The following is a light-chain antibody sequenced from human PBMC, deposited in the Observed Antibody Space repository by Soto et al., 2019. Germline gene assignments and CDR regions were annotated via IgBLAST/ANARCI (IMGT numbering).Light chain of an antibody. Sequence: SYELTQPPSVSVAPGKTARITCGENNIGSKSVHWYQQKPGQAPVLVIYYDSDRPSGIPERFSGSNSGNTATLTISRVEAGDEADYYCQVWDSSSDRLWVFGGGTKLTVL. J-gene: IGLJ2*01. CDR2: YDS. V-gene: IGLV3-21*04. CDR3: QVWDSSSDRLWV. CDR1: NIGSKS.